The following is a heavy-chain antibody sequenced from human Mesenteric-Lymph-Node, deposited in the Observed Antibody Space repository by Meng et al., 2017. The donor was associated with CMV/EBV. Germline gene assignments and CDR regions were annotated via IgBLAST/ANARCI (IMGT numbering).Heavy chain of an antibody. D-gene: IGHD2-15*01. CDR3: ARGSDIPVNNY. J-gene: IGHJ4*02. CDR2: INHSGVP. CDR1: GGSFSGYY. V-gene: IGHV4-34*01. Sequence: HVQLQQWGAGLLQPSETLSLTCAVYGGSFSGYYWSWIRQPPGKGLEWIGEINHSGVPNYNPSLKSRVTISLDRSKNQFSLKLSSVTAEDTAVYYCARGSDIPVNNYWGQGTLVTVSS.